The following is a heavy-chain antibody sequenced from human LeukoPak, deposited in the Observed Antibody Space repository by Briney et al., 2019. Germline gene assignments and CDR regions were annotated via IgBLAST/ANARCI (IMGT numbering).Heavy chain of an antibody. J-gene: IGHJ4*02. Sequence: GGSLRLSCAASGFTVSSNYMSWVRQVPGMGLEWVSSISPGSGSISYAVSVRGRFSISRDNSRNSLYLQMNSLRAEDTAVYYCARQGAAGGFIDYWGQGTLVTVSS. CDR2: ISPGSGSI. V-gene: IGHV3-21*01. CDR1: GFTVSSNY. CDR3: ARQGAAGGFIDY. D-gene: IGHD6-13*01.